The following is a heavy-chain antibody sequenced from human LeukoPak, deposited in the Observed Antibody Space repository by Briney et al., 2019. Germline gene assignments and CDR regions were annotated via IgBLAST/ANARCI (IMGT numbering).Heavy chain of an antibody. Sequence: PGRSLRLSCAVSGFTFSSYGMHWVRQAPGKGLEWVAVISYDGSNKYYADSVKGRFTISRDNSKNTLYLQMNSLRAEDTAVYYCAKDRCGDTYYYYGMDVWGKGTTVTVSS. CDR2: ISYDGSNK. J-gene: IGHJ6*04. V-gene: IGHV3-30*18. D-gene: IGHD4-17*01. CDR3: AKDRCGDTYYYYGMDV. CDR1: GFTFSSYG.